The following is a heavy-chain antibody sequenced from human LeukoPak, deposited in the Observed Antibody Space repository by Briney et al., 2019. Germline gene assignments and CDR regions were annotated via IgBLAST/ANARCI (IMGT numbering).Heavy chain of an antibody. CDR3: ASQTDDYGDHEAGWFDP. CDR2: INPNSGGT. J-gene: IGHJ5*02. Sequence: ASVKVSCKASGYTFTGYYMHWVRQAPGQGLEWMGWINPNSGGTNYAQKFQGRVTMTRDTSISTVYMELSRLRSDDTAVYYCASQTDDYGDHEAGWFDPWGQGTLVTVSS. CDR1: GYTFTGYY. V-gene: IGHV1-2*02. D-gene: IGHD4-17*01.